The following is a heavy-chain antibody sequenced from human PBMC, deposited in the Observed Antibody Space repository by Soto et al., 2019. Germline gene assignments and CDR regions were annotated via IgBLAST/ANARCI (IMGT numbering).Heavy chain of an antibody. V-gene: IGHV4-4*07. J-gene: IGHJ5*02. CDR1: GGTLSGYY. CDR2: IYSSGST. CDR3: ARGQRFSDWFDP. D-gene: IGHD3-3*01. Sequence: PSETLSLTCTVTGGTLSGYYWTWIRQSAGGGLEWIGRIYSSGSTNYNPSLKSRVTISLDTSMSHFSLRLRSVSAAGTAVYYCARGQRFSDWFDPWGQGTLVTVSS.